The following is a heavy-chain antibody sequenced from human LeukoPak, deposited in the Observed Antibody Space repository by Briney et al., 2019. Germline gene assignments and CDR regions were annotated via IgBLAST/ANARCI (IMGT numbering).Heavy chain of an antibody. V-gene: IGHV3-49*03. CDR1: GFTFGDYA. D-gene: IGHD3-10*01. CDR2: IRSKAYGGTT. Sequence: GGSLRLSCTASGFTFGDYAMSRFRQAPGKGLEWVGFIRSKAYGGTTEYAASVKGRFTISRDDSKSIAYLQMNSLKTEDTAVYYCTRGRITMVRGVLFQHWGQGTLVTVSS. J-gene: IGHJ1*01. CDR3: TRGRITMVRGVLFQH.